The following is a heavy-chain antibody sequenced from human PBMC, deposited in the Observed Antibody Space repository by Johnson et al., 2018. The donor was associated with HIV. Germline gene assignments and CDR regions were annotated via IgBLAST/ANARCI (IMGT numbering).Heavy chain of an antibody. D-gene: IGHD5-12*01. CDR3: AKVDDLATMIVGDAFDI. CDR2: ITGSGAIT. Sequence: VLLLESGGGLVQPGGSLRLSCAASGFTFSNYAMSWVRQAPGKGLEWVSAITGSGAITYYADSVKGRLTISRDNSKNTLYLQMNSMRAEDTAIYYCAKVDDLATMIVGDAFDIWGQGTMVTVSP. CDR1: GFTFSNYA. V-gene: IGHV3-23*01. J-gene: IGHJ3*02.